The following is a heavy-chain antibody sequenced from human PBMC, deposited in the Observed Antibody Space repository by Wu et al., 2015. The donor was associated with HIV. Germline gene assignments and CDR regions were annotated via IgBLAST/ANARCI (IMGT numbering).Heavy chain of an antibody. CDR1: GGTFSRFT. CDR2: ILPNTDAT. CDR3: ASYGPGYNWMYS. V-gene: IGHV1-2*02. D-gene: IGHD1-20*01. J-gene: IGHJ4*02. Sequence: QVQLVQSGAEVRRSGSSVKVSCKTLGGTFSRFTINWVRQAPGQGLEWMGWILPNTDATKYAPRFQGRVTMTRDTSISTVYMELRGLRSDDTALYFCASYGPGYNWMYSWGQGTLVTVSS.